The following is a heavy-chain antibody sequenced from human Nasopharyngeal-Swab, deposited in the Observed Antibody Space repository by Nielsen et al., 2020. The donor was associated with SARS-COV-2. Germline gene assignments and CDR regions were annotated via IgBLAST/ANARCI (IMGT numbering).Heavy chain of an antibody. Sequence: ASVKVSCKASGYSFSNYGISWVRQAPGQGLEWMGWISGYNDNTNYVQKFQGRVTMTTDKSTSTDYMEVRSLRSDDTAVYYCARDFGNGTPYYLDYWGQGTLVTVSS. D-gene: IGHD2-8*01. CDR3: ARDFGNGTPYYLDY. V-gene: IGHV1-18*01. CDR1: GYSFSNYG. CDR2: ISGYNDNT. J-gene: IGHJ4*02.